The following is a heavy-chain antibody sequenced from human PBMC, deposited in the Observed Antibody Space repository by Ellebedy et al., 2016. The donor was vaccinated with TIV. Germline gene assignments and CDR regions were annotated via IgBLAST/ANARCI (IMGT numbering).Heavy chain of an antibody. CDR3: ARDENYGAEVIDY. D-gene: IGHD4-17*01. CDR2: ISSSGSPI. V-gene: IGHV3-48*02. J-gene: IGHJ4*02. CDR1: GFTFSSYS. Sequence: GESLKISCAVSGFTFSSYSMNWVRQAPGKGLEWVSYISSSGSPIHYADSVKGRFSISSDNVKNSLYLQMNSLRDEDTAVYYCARDENYGAEVIDYWGQGTLVTVSS.